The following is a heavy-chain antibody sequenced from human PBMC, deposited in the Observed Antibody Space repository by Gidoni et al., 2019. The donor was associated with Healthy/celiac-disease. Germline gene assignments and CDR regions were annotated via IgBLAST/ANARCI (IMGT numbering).Heavy chain of an antibody. CDR2: IYSSGST. V-gene: IGHV4-39*01. D-gene: IGHD5-12*01. CDR3: ASQVDGYNLVDY. J-gene: IGHJ4*02. CDR1: GGSLSSSSYY. Sequence: QLQLQESGPGLVKPSETVYRTCTVSGGSLSSSSYYWGWIRQPTGKGLEWIGSIYSSGSTYYNPSRKSRVTLSVATSKNQFSLKLSSVTAADTAVYYCASQVDGYNLVDYWGQGTLVTVSS.